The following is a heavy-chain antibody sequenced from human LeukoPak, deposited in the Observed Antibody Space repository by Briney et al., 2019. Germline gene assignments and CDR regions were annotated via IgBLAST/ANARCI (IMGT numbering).Heavy chain of an antibody. Sequence: SETLSLTCTVSGGSIGSSFYCWGWIRQPPGKGLEWIGEINHSGSTNSNPSLKSRVTISVDTSKNQFSLKLSSVTAADTAMYYCATRDYSGSGSYYNLWGQGTLVTVSS. CDR1: GGSIGSSFYC. CDR2: INHSGST. V-gene: IGHV4-39*07. J-gene: IGHJ5*02. D-gene: IGHD3-10*01. CDR3: ATRDYSGSGSYYNL.